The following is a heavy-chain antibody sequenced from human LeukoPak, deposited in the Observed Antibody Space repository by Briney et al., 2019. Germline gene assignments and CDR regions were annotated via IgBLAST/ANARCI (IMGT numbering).Heavy chain of an antibody. V-gene: IGHV4-38-2*02. CDR3: AALLTYCSGGSCPFDN. CDR1: GYSISRGYY. D-gene: IGHD2-15*01. J-gene: IGHJ4*02. CDR2: IYHTGSA. Sequence: SETLSLTCTVSGYSISRGYYWGWIRQPPGKGLEWIANIYHTGSAYYNPSLKSRVTISVDTSKNQFSLKLSSVTAADTAVYYCAALLTYCSGGSCPFDNWGQGTLVTVSS.